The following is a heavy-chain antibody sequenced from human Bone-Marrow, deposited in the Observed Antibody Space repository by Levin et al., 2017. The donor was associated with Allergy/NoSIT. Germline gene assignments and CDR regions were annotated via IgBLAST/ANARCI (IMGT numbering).Heavy chain of an antibody. D-gene: IGHD3-10*01. CDR1: GFTFSSYA. CDR3: AKRLGSYSAYDY. CDR2: ISGSGGST. J-gene: IGHJ4*02. V-gene: IGHV3-23*01. Sequence: GGSLRLSCAASGFTFSSYAMSWVRQAPGKGLDWVSAISGSGGSTYYADSVKGRFTISRDNSKNTLYLQMNSLRAEDTAVYYCAKRLGSYSAYDYWGQGTLVTVSS.